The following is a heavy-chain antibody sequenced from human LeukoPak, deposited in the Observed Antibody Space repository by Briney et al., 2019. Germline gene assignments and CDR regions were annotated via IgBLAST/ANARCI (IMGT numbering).Heavy chain of an antibody. CDR3: AKGGEHIVVVTAIGAFDI. CDR2: ISGSGGST. CDR1: GFTFSSYA. J-gene: IGHJ3*02. Sequence: GGSLRLSCAASGFTFSSYAMSWVRQAPGKGLEWVSAISGSGGSTYYADSVKGRFTISRDNSKNTLYLQMNSLRAEDTAVYYCAKGGEHIVVVTAIGAFDIWGQGTMVTVSS. D-gene: IGHD2-21*02. V-gene: IGHV3-23*01.